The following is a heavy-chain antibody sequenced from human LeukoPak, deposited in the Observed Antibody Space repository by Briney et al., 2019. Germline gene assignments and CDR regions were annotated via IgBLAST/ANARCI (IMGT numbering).Heavy chain of an antibody. D-gene: IGHD3-22*01. V-gene: IGHV4-4*02. J-gene: IGHJ4*02. CDR1: GDSINSLDL. CDR2: MYLSGTT. Sequence: SETLSLTCTVSGDSINSLDLWSWVRQPPGKGLEWIGEMYLSGTTHSNPSVKSRVTISIDKTKNQFFLNLSPVTAADTAVYYCAGLVGRYSSGLYYYYFDYWGQGTLVTVSS. CDR3: AGLVGRYSSGLYYYYFDY.